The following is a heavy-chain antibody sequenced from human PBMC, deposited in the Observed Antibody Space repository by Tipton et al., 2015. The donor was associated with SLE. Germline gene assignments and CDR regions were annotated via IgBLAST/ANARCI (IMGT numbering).Heavy chain of an antibody. CDR2: INTYNGNT. CDR3: ARTARANYYYGMDV. V-gene: IGHV1-18*01. D-gene: IGHD6-6*01. Sequence: QLVQSGAEVKKPGASVKVSCKASGYTFTSYGISWVRQAPGQGLEWMAWINTYNGNTNYAQKLQDSVTMTTDTSTSTAYMELRSLRSDDTAVYYCARTARANYYYGMDVWGQGTTVTVSS. J-gene: IGHJ6*02. CDR1: GYTFTSYG.